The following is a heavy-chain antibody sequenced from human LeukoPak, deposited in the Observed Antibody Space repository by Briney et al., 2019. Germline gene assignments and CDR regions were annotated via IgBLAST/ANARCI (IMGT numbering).Heavy chain of an antibody. V-gene: IGHV1-18*01. CDR3: VGDWDYIWSY. Sequence: AASKVSCKASGDTFTSHGSSCGRQAPGQRVGWMGWIRANNGDTRYAQKLQARVTMTTDTSTNTAYMELGSLTSDDTAVYYCVGDWDYIWSYWGQGPLVTVSS. CDR2: IRANNGDT. J-gene: IGHJ1*01. CDR1: GDTFTSHG. D-gene: IGHD4-11*01.